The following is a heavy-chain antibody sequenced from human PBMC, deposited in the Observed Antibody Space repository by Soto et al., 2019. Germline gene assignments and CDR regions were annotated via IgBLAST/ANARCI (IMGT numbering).Heavy chain of an antibody. CDR2: INAGNGNT. V-gene: IGHV1-3*01. Sequence: ASVKVSCKASGYTFTSYAMHWVRQAPGQRLEWMGWINAGNGNTKYSQKFQGRVTITRDTSASTAYMELSSLRSEDTAVYYCAKGDIVVVPFYYYMDVWGKGTTVTVS. CDR3: AKGDIVVVPFYYYMDV. J-gene: IGHJ6*03. D-gene: IGHD2-2*01. CDR1: GYTFTSYA.